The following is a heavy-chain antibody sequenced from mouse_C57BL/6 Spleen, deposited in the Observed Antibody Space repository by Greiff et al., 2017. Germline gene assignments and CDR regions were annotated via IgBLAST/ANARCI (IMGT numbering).Heavy chain of an antibody. Sequence: VKLMESGPGLVAPSQSLSITCTVSGFSLTSYAISWVRQPPGKGLEWLGVIWTGGGTNYNSALKSRLRISKDNSKSQVFLKMNSLQTDDTARYYCARDSSGYGYAMDYWGQGTSVTVSS. J-gene: IGHJ4*01. D-gene: IGHD3-2*02. CDR1: GFSLTSYA. CDR3: ARDSSGYGYAMDY. V-gene: IGHV2-9-1*01. CDR2: IWTGGGT.